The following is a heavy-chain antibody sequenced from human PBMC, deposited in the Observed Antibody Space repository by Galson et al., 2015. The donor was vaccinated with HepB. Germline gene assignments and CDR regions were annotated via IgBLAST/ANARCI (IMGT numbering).Heavy chain of an antibody. V-gene: IGHV1-69*13. Sequence: PVKVSCKASGGTFSSYAISWVRQAPGQGLEWMGGIIPIFGTANYAQKFQGRVTITADESTCTAYMELSSLRSEDTDVYYCAREVYQLLSGYYYYGMDVWGQGTTVTVSS. CDR1: GGTFSSYA. CDR3: AREVYQLLSGYYYYGMDV. D-gene: IGHD2-2*01. CDR2: IIPIFGTA. J-gene: IGHJ6*02.